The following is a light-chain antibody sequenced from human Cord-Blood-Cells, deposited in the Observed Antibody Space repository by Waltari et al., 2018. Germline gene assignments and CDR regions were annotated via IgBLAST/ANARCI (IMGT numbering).Light chain of an antibody. Sequence: DIQMTQSPSTLSASVGDRVTITCRASQSISSWLAWYQQKPGKAPKLLIYKASSLESVVPSRCSGSGAGTEFTLTISSLQPDDFATYYCQQYNSYSGTFGQGTKVEIK. CDR3: QQYNSYSGT. V-gene: IGKV1-5*03. J-gene: IGKJ1*01. CDR1: QSISSW. CDR2: KAS.